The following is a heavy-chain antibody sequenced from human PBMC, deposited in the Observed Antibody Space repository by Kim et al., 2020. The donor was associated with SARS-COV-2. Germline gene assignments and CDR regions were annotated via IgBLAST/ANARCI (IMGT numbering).Heavy chain of an antibody. CDR1: GASVSRSGYY. CDR2: IYYNGDT. J-gene: IGHJ5*02. D-gene: IGHD3-10*01. Sequence: SETLSLTCSVSGASVSRSGYYWSWIRQVPGKGLEWLGYIYYNGDTYYNASLKSPLIMSLDKSQNQISLNLTAVTAADTAFYHCTTAAGNWFDPWVQGTLVSVSP. CDR3: TTAAGNWFDP. V-gene: IGHV4-31*02.